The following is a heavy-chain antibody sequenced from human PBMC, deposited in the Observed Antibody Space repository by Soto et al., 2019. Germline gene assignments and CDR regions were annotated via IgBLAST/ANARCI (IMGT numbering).Heavy chain of an antibody. J-gene: IGHJ5*02. CDR1: GGSISSYY. CDR2: IYYSGST. D-gene: IGHD6-13*01. V-gene: IGHV4-59*01. Sequence: PSETLSLTCTVSGGSISSYYWSWIRQPPGKGLEWIGYIYYSGSTNYNPSLKSRVTISVDTSKNQFSLKLSSVTAADTAVYYCARASIAAAGTNNWFDPWGQGTLVTVS. CDR3: ARASIAAAGTNNWFDP.